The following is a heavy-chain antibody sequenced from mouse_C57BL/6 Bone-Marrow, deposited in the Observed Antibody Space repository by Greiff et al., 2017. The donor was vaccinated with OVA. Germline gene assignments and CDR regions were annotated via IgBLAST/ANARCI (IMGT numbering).Heavy chain of an antibody. CDR3: ARLGVYYDYDGPSYYAMDY. CDR1: GYTFTSYW. J-gene: IGHJ4*01. V-gene: IGHV1-64*01. D-gene: IGHD2-4*01. CDR2: IHPNSGST. Sequence: VQLQQPGAELVKPGASVKLSCKASGYTFTSYWMHWVKQRPGQGLEWIGMIHPNSGSTNYNEKFKSKATLTVDKSSSTAYMQLSSLTSEDSALYYCARLGVYYDYDGPSYYAMDYWGQGTSVTVSS.